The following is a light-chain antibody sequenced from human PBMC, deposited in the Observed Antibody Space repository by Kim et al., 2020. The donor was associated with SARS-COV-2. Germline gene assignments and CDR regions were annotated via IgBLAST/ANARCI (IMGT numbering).Light chain of an antibody. Sequence: ASVKLTGTLSSGHSTYAIAWHQQQPEKGPRYLMKLRSDGSHKKGDGIPDRFSGSSSGAERYLTISSLQSEDEADYYCQTWGTGIRVFGGGTKVTVL. CDR3: QTWGTGIRV. J-gene: IGLJ3*02. CDR2: LRSDGSH. CDR1: SGHSTYA. V-gene: IGLV4-69*01.